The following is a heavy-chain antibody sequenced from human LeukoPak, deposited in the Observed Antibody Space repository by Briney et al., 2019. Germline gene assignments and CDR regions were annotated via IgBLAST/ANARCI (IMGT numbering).Heavy chain of an antibody. CDR3: AKAITMIVVVNVFDY. CDR1: GFTFSSYG. V-gene: IGHV3-23*01. CDR2: ISGSGGST. D-gene: IGHD3-22*01. Sequence: GGSLRLSCAASGFTFSSYGMSWVRQAPGKGLEWVSAISGSGGSTYYADSVKGRFTISRDNSKNTLYLQMNSLRAEDTAVYYCAKAITMIVVVNVFDYWGQGTLVTVSS. J-gene: IGHJ4*02.